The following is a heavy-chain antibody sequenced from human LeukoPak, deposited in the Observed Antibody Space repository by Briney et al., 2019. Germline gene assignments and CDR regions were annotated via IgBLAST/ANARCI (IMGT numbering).Heavy chain of an antibody. CDR1: GFPFDDYG. V-gene: IGHV3-20*01. D-gene: IGHD4-17*01. J-gene: IGHJ5*02. CDR3: ARDSSDYGGNPFPFDP. Sequence: TGGSLRLSCAASGFPFDDYGMICVRRAPGEGLEWVSAINWNAGCTGYADSVKGRFTISRDNANNSLYLQMNSLRAEDTALYHWARDSSDYGGNPFPFDPWGQGTLVTVSS. CDR2: INWNAGCT.